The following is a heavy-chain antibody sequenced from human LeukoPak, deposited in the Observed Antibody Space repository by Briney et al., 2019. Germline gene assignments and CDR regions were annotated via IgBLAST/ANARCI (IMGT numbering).Heavy chain of an antibody. Sequence: SETLSLTCTVSGGSISSGGYYWSWIRQHPGKGLEWIGYIYYSGSTYYNPSLKSRVTISVDTSKNQFSLKLSSVTAADTAVYYCARGITIFGVAKDYYYYMDVWGXGTTVTVSS. CDR3: ARGITIFGVAKDYYYYMDV. CDR2: IYYSGST. CDR1: GGSISSGGYY. V-gene: IGHV4-31*03. D-gene: IGHD3-3*01. J-gene: IGHJ6*03.